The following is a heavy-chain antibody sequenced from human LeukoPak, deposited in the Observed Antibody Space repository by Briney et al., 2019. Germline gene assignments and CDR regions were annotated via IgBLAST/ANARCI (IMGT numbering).Heavy chain of an antibody. D-gene: IGHD3-10*01. J-gene: IGHJ3*02. CDR1: GGFISSRRYY. V-gene: IGHV4-39*07. CDR3: ARFITIPGVAFDI. CDR2: IYNTGST. Sequence: PSETLSLTWTVSGGFISSRRYYWAWIRQPPGSGLEWIASIYNTGSTYYNPSLKSRVTMSVDTSQNQFSLNLSSVTAADTAVYYCARFITIPGVAFDIWGQGTMVAVSS.